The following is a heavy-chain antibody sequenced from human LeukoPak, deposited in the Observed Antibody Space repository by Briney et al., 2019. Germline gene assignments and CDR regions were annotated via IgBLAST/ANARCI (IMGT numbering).Heavy chain of an antibody. Sequence: ASVKVSCKASGYTFSTYGISWVRQAPGQGPEWMGWISDYSGNTNYAQNLKGRVTLTTDTSTSTAYMELRSLKSDDVAIYYCARDRRQYDFWNGYPDNWGQGTLVTVSS. V-gene: IGHV1-18*03. J-gene: IGHJ4*02. D-gene: IGHD3-3*01. CDR2: ISDYSGNT. CDR1: GYTFSTYG. CDR3: ARDRRQYDFWNGYPDN.